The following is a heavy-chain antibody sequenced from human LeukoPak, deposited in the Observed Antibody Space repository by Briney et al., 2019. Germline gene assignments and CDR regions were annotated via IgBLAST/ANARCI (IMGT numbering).Heavy chain of an antibody. D-gene: IGHD3-22*01. CDR3: ARDTYYYDSSGYSRFDY. CDR2: IYTSGST. Sequence: SETLSLTCTVSGGSISSYYWSWIRQPAGKGLEWIGRIYTSGSTNYNPSLKSRVTMSVDTSKNQFSLKLSSVTAADTAVYYCARDTYYYDSSGYSRFDYGGQGTLVTVSS. V-gene: IGHV4-4*07. J-gene: IGHJ4*02. CDR1: GGSISSYY.